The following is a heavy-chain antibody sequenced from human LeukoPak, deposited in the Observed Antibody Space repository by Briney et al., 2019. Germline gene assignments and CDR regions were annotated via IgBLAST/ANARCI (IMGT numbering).Heavy chain of an antibody. D-gene: IGHD6-19*01. CDR3: ARLTKGEQWLAYYFDY. J-gene: IGHJ4*02. CDR1: GGSISGFV. CDR2: IYDTGTPT. V-gene: IGHV4-59*08. Sequence: SETLSLTCTVSGGSISGFVWSWIRQPPGEGLDYIGFIYDTGTPTNYNPLLKRRVNLSVDTSKNQFSLNLNSVTAADTAVYYCARLTKGEQWLAYYFDYWGQGALVTVSS.